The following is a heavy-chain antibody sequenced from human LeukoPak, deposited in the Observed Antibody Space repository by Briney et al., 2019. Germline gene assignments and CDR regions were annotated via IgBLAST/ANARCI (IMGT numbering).Heavy chain of an antibody. CDR2: ISSSSNYI. D-gene: IGHD6-19*01. V-gene: IGHV3-21*01. Sequence: GGSLRLSCAASGFTFSSYSMNWVRQAPGKGLEWVSSISSSSNYIYYVGSVKGRFTITRDNAKNSLYLQMNSLRAEYTAVYYCARDDPSPGYSSGWPYFDYWGQGTLVTVSS. J-gene: IGHJ4*02. CDR1: GFTFSSYS. CDR3: ARDDPSPGYSSGWPYFDY.